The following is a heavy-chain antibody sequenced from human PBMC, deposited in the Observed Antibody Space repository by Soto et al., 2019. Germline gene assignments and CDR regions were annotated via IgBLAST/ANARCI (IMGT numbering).Heavy chain of an antibody. CDR3: ARAEDWFDP. CDR2: IYYSGST. CDR1: GGSISSYY. J-gene: IGHJ5*02. Sequence: SETLSLTCTVSGGSISSYYWSWIRQPPGKGLEWIGYIYYSGSTNYNPSLKSRVTISVDTSKNQFSLKLSSVTAADTAVYYCARAEDWFDPWGQGTLVTVSS. V-gene: IGHV4-59*01.